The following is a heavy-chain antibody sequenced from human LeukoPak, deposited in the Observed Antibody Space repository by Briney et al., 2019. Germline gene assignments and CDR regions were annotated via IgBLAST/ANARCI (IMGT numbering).Heavy chain of an antibody. J-gene: IGHJ4*02. CDR2: INPRGGST. CDR1: GYTFINYY. Sequence: ASVKVSCKASGYTFINYYVHWVRQAPGQGLEWMGIINPRGGSTSYAQKFQGRVTMTRDTSTSTVYMELSSLRSEDTAVYYCARDSPISGSYYGGLGYWGQGTLVPVSS. V-gene: IGHV1-46*01. CDR3: ARDSPISGSYYGGLGY. D-gene: IGHD1-26*01.